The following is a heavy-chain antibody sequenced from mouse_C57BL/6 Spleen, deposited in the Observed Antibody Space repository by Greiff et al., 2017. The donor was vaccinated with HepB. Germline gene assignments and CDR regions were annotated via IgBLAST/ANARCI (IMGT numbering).Heavy chain of an antibody. CDR1: GYSFTSYY. D-gene: IGHD2-3*01. V-gene: IGHV1-66*01. CDR2: IYPGSGNT. J-gene: IGHJ1*03. Sequence: QVQLQQSGPELVKPGASVKISCKASGYSFTSYYIHWVKQRPGQGLEWIGWIYPGSGNTKYNEKFKGKATLTADTSSSTAYMQLSSLTSEVSAVYYCARDDGYYFDVWGTGTTVTVSS. CDR3: ARDDGYYFDV.